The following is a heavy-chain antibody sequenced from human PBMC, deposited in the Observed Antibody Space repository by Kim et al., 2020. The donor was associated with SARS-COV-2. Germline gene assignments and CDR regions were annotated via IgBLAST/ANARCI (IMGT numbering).Heavy chain of an antibody. V-gene: IGHV3-49*03. CDR2: IKTRPYGGTS. CDR1: GFSFVDYA. J-gene: IGHJ5*02. CDR3: ARSRYSNNCYAGNWCDP. D-gene: IGHD2-2*01. Sequence: GGSLRLSCSASGFSFVDYAMAWFRQTPVKGLEWVGLIKTRPYGGTSEYSASVKDRFSISRDDSKSSVDLQRNNLKTEDSAMYFCARSRYSNNCYAGNWCDPWGQGTLVTVSS.